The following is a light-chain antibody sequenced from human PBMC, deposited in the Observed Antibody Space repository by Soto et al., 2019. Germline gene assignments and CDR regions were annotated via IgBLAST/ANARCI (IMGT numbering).Light chain of an antibody. Sequence: DIQMTQSPSTLSASVGDGVAITCRASQSISVWLAWYQQKAGKAPNLLIYKASRLESGVPSRFSGSGSETEFTLTISGLQPGDSATYYCQQYNSYSPTFGQGTKVAVK. CDR2: KAS. CDR1: QSISVW. CDR3: QQYNSYSPT. V-gene: IGKV1-5*03. J-gene: IGKJ1*01.